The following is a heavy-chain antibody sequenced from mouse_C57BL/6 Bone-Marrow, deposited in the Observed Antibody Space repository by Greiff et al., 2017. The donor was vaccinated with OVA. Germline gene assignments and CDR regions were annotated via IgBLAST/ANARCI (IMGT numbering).Heavy chain of an antibody. D-gene: IGHD3-2*02. CDR2: IHPNSGST. V-gene: IGHV1-64*01. CDR3: ARSRQLRLRGAMDY. CDR1: GYTFTSYW. J-gene: IGHJ4*01. Sequence: QVQLQQSGAELVKPGASVKLSCKASGYTFTSYWMHWVKQRPGQGLEWIGMIHPNSGSTNYNEKFKSKATLTVDKSSSTAYMQLSSLTSEDSAVYYCARSRQLRLRGAMDYWGQGTSVTVSS.